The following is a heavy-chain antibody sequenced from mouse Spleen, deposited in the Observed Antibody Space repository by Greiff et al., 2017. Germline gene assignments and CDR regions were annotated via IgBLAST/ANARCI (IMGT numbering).Heavy chain of an antibody. J-gene: IGHJ4*01. CDR1: GYTFTSYW. V-gene: IGHV1-5*01. CDR3: FYYDYDGISYAMYY. CDR2: IYPGNSDT. D-gene: IGHD2-4*01. Sequence: VQLQQSGTVLARPGASVKMSCKTSGYTFTSYWMHWVKQRPGQGLEWIGAIYPGNSDTSYNQKFKGKAKLTAVTSASTAYMELSSLTNEDSAVYYCFYYDYDGISYAMYYWGQGTSVTVSS.